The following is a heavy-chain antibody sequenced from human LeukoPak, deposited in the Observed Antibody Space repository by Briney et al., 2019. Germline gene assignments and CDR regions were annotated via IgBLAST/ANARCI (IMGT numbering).Heavy chain of an antibody. CDR3: AGESIAARPYYFDY. CDR2: IYTSGST. CDR1: GGSFSGYY. Sequence: SETLSLTCAVYGGSFSGYYWSWIRQPPGKGLEWIGRIYTSGSTNYNPSLKSRVTMSVDTSKNQFSLKLSSVTAADTAVYYCAGESIAARPYYFDYWGQGTLVTVSS. V-gene: IGHV4-59*10. D-gene: IGHD6-6*01. J-gene: IGHJ4*02.